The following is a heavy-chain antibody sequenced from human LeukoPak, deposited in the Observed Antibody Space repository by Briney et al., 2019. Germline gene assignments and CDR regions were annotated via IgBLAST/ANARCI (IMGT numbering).Heavy chain of an antibody. D-gene: IGHD3-3*01. J-gene: IGHJ5*02. Sequence: PSETLSLTCTVSGGSISSSSYFWGWIRQPPGKGLECIGSIYYSGSTYYNPSLKSRVTISVDTSQNQFALKLTSVTDADTAVYYCARGAYYDFWSGSWFDPWGQGTLVTVSS. CDR3: ARGAYYDFWSGSWFDP. V-gene: IGHV4-39*01. CDR1: GGSISSSSYF. CDR2: IYYSGST.